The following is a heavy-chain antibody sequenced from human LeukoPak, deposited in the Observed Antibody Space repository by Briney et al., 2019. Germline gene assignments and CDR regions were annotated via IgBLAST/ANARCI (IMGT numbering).Heavy chain of an antibody. J-gene: IGHJ3*02. CDR3: ARDFRGEWELLRHAFDI. Sequence: SETLSLTCAVYGGSFSGYYWGWIRQPPGKGLEWIGSIYHSGSTYYNPSLKSRVTISVDTSKDQFSLKLSSVTTADTAVYYCARDFRGEWELLRHAFDIWGQGTMVTVSS. CDR2: IYHSGST. D-gene: IGHD1-26*01. CDR1: GGSFSGYY. V-gene: IGHV4-38-2*02.